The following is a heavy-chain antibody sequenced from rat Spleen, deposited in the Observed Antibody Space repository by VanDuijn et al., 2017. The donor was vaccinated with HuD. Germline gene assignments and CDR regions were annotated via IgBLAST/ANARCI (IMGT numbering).Heavy chain of an antibody. CDR3: ARGGRTEGPGYFDY. V-gene: IGHV2-45*01. Sequence: QVQLMESGPGLVQPSETLSLTCTVSGFSLTNYNVHWVRQPPGKGLEWMGVMWSGGSTDYNSGLKPRLSISRDTSKNQVFLKMNSLQSEDTTTYYCARGGRTEGPGYFDYWGQGVMVTVSS. D-gene: IGHD1-11*01. CDR1: GFSLTNYN. J-gene: IGHJ2*01. CDR2: MWSGGST.